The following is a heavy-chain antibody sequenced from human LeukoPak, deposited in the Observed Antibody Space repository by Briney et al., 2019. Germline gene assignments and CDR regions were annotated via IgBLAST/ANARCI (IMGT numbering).Heavy chain of an antibody. V-gene: IGHV1-2*02. CDR1: GYTFTYYA. Sequence: ASVKVSCKAFGYTFTYYAMHWVRQAPGQRLEWMGWINPNSGGTNYAQKFQGRVTMTRDTSISTAYMELSRLRSDDTAVYYCARVEQQLVLSAEYFQHWGQGTLVTVSS. D-gene: IGHD6-13*01. J-gene: IGHJ1*01. CDR3: ARVEQQLVLSAEYFQH. CDR2: INPNSGGT.